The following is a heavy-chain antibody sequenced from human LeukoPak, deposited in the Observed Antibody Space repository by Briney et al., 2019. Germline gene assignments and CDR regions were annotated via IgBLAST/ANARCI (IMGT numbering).Heavy chain of an antibody. CDR3: SKLAVASADS. CDR1: GFSFSDYE. Sequence: GGSLRLSCAASGFSFSDYEMNWVRQSPAKGLEWVSNISPNGGTKYYAGSVKGRFTISRDNAKNSLYLQMNSLRAADTGVYFCSKLAVASADSWGQGTLATVSS. CDR2: ISPNGGTK. D-gene: IGHD6-19*01. V-gene: IGHV3-48*03. J-gene: IGHJ4*02.